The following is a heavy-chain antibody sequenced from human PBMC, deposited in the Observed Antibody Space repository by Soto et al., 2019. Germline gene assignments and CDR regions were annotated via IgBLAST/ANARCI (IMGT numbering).Heavy chain of an antibody. CDR3: ARDSRFYGDYADWFDP. CDR2: IYSGGST. CDR1: GFTVSSNY. D-gene: IGHD4-17*01. J-gene: IGHJ5*02. V-gene: IGHV3-53*04. Sequence: EVQLVESGGGLVQPGGSLRLSCAASGFTVSSNYTSWVRQAPGKGLEWVSVIYSGGSTYYADSVKGRFTISRHNSKNTLYLQMNSLRAEDTAVYYCARDSRFYGDYADWFDPWGQGTLVTVSS.